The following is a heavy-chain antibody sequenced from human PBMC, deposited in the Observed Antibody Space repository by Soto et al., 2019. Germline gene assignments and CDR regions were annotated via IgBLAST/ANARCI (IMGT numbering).Heavy chain of an antibody. CDR2: INPNSGGT. CDR1: GYTFTGYY. V-gene: IGHV1-2*02. D-gene: IGHD3-3*01. CDR3: ERDSAPNYDFWSGYHAAPNWFDP. Sequence: ASVKVSCKASGYTFTGYYMHWVRQAPGQGLEWMGWINPNSGGTNYAQKFQGRVTMTRDMSISTAYMELSRLRSDDTAVYYCERDSAPNYDFWSGYHAAPNWFDPWGQGTLVTVSS. J-gene: IGHJ5*02.